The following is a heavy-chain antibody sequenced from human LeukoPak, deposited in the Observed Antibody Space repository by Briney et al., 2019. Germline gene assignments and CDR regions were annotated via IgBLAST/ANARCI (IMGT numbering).Heavy chain of an antibody. CDR1: GFTFSSYG. J-gene: IGHJ6*02. Sequence: GSLRLSCAASGFTFSSYGMHWFRQAPGKGLEWVAFIRYDGSNKYYADSVKGRFTISRDNSKNTLYLQMNSLRAEDTAVYYCAKMSSSWTYYYGMDVWGQGTTVTVSS. CDR2: IRYDGSNK. V-gene: IGHV3-30*02. D-gene: IGHD6-13*01. CDR3: AKMSSSWTYYYGMDV.